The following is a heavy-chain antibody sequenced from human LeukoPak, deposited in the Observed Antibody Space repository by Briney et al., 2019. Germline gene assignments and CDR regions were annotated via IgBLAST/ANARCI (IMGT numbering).Heavy chain of an antibody. CDR1: GFTFSAYG. J-gene: IGHJ4*02. Sequence: GGSLRLSCAASGFTFSAYGMSWFRQAPGKGLEWVSAITYSSGNTYYADSVKGRFTISRDNSKNTLYLQMNCLRAEDTALYYCAKDGTGCGGDCYSDYWGQGTLVTVSS. CDR2: ITYSSGNT. D-gene: IGHD2-21*02. V-gene: IGHV3-23*01. CDR3: AKDGTGCGGDCYSDY.